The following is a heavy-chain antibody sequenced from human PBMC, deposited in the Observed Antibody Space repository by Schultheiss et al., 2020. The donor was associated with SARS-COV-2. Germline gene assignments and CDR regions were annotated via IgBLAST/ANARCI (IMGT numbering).Heavy chain of an antibody. J-gene: IGHJ3*02. CDR3: AKDVKTYTDYPDAFDI. D-gene: IGHD4-11*01. CDR2: FAGTGGST. V-gene: IGHV3-23*01. CDR1: GGSISSSN. Sequence: ETLSLTCAVSGGSISSSNWWSWVRQPPGKGLEWVSVFAGTGGSTYYTDSVRGRFTISRDNSKNMLYLQMDSLRAEDTAVYYCAKDVKTYTDYPDAFDIWGQGTMVTVSS.